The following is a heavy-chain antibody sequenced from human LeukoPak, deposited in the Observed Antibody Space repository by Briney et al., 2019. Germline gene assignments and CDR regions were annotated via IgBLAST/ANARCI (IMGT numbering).Heavy chain of an antibody. D-gene: IGHD4-17*01. CDR3: ARLLSTVTNLFDDY. CDR2: IYYSGST. V-gene: IGHV4-39*01. Sequence: SETLSLTCTVSGGSISSSSYYWGWIRQPPGKGLEWIGSIYYSGSTYYNPSLKSRVTISVDTAKNQFSLKLSSVTAADTAVYYCARLLSTVTNLFDDYWGQGTLVTVSS. CDR1: GGSISSSSYY. J-gene: IGHJ4*02.